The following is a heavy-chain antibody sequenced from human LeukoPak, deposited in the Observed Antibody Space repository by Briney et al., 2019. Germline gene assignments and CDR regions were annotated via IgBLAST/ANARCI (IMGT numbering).Heavy chain of an antibody. CDR1: GASFSGYY. V-gene: IGHV4-34*01. J-gene: IGHJ4*02. CDR2: INHSGST. Sequence: SETLSLTCAVYGASFSGYYWIWIRQPPGRGLEWIREINHSGSTNYNPSLKSRVTISVDTSKNQFSLKLTSVTAADTAVYYCARGGDAEGWGQGTLVTVSS. D-gene: IGHD3-10*01. CDR3: ARGGDAEG.